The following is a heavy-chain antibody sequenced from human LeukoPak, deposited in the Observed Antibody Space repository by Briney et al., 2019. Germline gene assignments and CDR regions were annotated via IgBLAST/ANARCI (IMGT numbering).Heavy chain of an antibody. CDR2: ISYDGSNK. D-gene: IGHD1-26*01. V-gene: IGHV3-30*18. CDR1: GFTFSSYG. J-gene: IGHJ5*02. CDR3: AKDLEWELLGWFDP. Sequence: GRSLRLSCTAFGFTFSSYGMHWVRQAPGKGLEWVAVISYDGSNKYYADSVKGRFTISRDNSKNTLYLQMNSPRAEDTAVYYCAKDLEWELLGWFDPWGQGTLVTVSS.